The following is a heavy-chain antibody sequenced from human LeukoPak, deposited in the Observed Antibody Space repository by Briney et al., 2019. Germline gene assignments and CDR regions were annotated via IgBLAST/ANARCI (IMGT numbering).Heavy chain of an antibody. CDR1: GGTFSSYA. J-gene: IGHJ6*02. CDR2: IIPIFGTA. Sequence: SVKVSCKASGGTFSSYAISWVRQAPGQGLEWMGGIIPIFGTANYAQKFQGRVTITADESTSTAYMELSSLRSEDTAVYYCARTLRFFRFLDVWGQGTTVTVSS. V-gene: IGHV1-69*01. CDR3: ARTLRFFRFLDV. D-gene: IGHD3-3*01.